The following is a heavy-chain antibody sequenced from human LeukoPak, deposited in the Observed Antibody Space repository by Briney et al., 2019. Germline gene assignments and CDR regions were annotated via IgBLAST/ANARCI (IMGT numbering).Heavy chain of an antibody. J-gene: IGHJ4*02. CDR1: GGSISSSSYY. D-gene: IGHD3-10*01. CDR3: ARVGPMVRGVYGY. Sequence: SETLSLTCTVSGGSISSSSYYWAWIRQPPGKGLEWIGEINHSGSTNYNPSLKSRVTISVDTSKNQFSLKLSSVTAADTAVYYCARVGPMVRGVYGYWGQGTLVTVSS. V-gene: IGHV4-39*07. CDR2: INHSGST.